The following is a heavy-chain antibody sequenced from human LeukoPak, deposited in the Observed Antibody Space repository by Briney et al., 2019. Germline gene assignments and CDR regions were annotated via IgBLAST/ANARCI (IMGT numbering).Heavy chain of an antibody. J-gene: IGHJ3*02. CDR1: GGSISSGSYY. CDR2: IYSSGST. D-gene: IGHD3-10*01. Sequence: PSQTLSLTCTVSGGSISSGSYYWSWIRQPAGKGLEWIGRIYSSGSTNYNPSLKSQVTISVHTSRNQFSLKLSSVTAADTAVYYCARGPYYYGGSAFDIWGQGTMVTVSS. CDR3: ARGPYYYGGSAFDI. V-gene: IGHV4-61*02.